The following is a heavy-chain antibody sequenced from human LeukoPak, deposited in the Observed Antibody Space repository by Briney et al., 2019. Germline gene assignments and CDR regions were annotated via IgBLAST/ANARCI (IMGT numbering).Heavy chain of an antibody. Sequence: PGGSLRLSCAASGFTFDDYAMHWVRQAPGKGLEWVSGISWNSGSIGYADSVKGRFTISRDNAKNSLYLQMNSLRAEDTALYYCAKSIGSGWPGPFYYMDVWGKGTTVTISS. J-gene: IGHJ6*03. CDR1: GFTFDDYA. D-gene: IGHD6-19*01. CDR3: AKSIGSGWPGPFYYMDV. V-gene: IGHV3-9*01. CDR2: ISWNSGSI.